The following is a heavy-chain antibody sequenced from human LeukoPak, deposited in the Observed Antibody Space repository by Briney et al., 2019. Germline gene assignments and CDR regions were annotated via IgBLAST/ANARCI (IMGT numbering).Heavy chain of an antibody. D-gene: IGHD5-18*01. V-gene: IGHV5-51*01. CDR2: IYPGDSDT. Sequence: GESLQISCKGSGYSFISYWIGWVRPLPGKGLEWMGIIYPGDSDTRYSPSFQGQVTISADKSITTAHLQWSSLKASDTAMYYCARPNTAGGYYYGMDVWGQGTTVTVSS. CDR1: GYSFISYW. J-gene: IGHJ6*02. CDR3: ARPNTAGGYYYGMDV.